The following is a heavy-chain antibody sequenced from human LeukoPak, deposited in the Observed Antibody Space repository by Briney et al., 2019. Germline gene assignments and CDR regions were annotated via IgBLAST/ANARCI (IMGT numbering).Heavy chain of an antibody. V-gene: IGHV3-74*01. CDR1: GFTFSQYW. Sequence: GGSLRLSCAASGFTFSQYWIHWVRQAPGKGLVWLSRINGDGSSTTYADSVRGRFTMSRDSAKNTVFLQINSLRAEDTAVYYCARSSYTTNRFDYWGQGTLVTVSS. J-gene: IGHJ4*02. CDR2: INGDGSST. CDR3: ARSSYTTNRFDY. D-gene: IGHD2-8*01.